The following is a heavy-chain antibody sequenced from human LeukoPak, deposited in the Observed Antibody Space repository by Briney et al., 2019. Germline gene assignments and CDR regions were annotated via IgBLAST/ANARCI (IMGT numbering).Heavy chain of an antibody. V-gene: IGHV4-39*01. J-gene: IGHJ6*03. CDR3: ARLFTYYDILTGYGDYYYYMDV. Sequence: SETLSLTCTVSGGSISSSSYYWGWIRQPPGKGLEWIGSIYYSGSTYYSGSTYYNPSLKSRVTISVDTSKNQFSLKLSSVTAADTAVYYCARLFTYYDILTGYGDYYYYMDVWGKGTTVTISS. CDR2: IYYSGSTYYSGST. CDR1: GGSISSSSYY. D-gene: IGHD3-9*01.